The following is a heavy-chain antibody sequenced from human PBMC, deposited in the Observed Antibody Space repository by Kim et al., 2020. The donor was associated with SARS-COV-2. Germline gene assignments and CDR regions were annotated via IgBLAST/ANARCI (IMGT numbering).Heavy chain of an antibody. CDR2: FDPEDGET. CDR1: GYTLTELS. Sequence: ASVKVSCKVSGYTLTELSMHWVRQAPGKGLEWMGGFDPEDGETIYAQKFQGRVTMTEDTSTDTAYMELSSLRSEDTAVYYCATARSRGPSGSYSNFDYWGQGTLVTVSS. CDR3: ATARSRGPSGSYSNFDY. V-gene: IGHV1-24*01. J-gene: IGHJ4*02. D-gene: IGHD1-26*01.